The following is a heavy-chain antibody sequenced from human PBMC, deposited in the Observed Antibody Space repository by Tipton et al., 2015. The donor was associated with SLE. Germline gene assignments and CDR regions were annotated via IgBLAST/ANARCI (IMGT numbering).Heavy chain of an antibody. V-gene: IGHV4-4*07. CDR1: GGSIGTHY. CDR3: ARVGKYSSGYPVRGFDY. Sequence: TLSLTCTVSGGSIGTHYWSWIRQSAVKGLEYIGRIYAGGTTNYHPPLKSRVTMSVDTSKHQFSLRLNSVTIADTAVYYCARVGKYSSGYPVRGFDYWGQGSLVTVSS. D-gene: IGHD6-19*01. CDR2: IYAGGTT. J-gene: IGHJ4*02.